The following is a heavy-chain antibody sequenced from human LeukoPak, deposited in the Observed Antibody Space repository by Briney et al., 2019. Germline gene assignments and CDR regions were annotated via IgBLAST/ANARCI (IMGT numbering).Heavy chain of an antibody. CDR1: GGTFSSYA. V-gene: IGHV1-69*13. CDR2: IIPIFGTA. D-gene: IGHD5-24*01. J-gene: IGHJ4*02. CDR3: ARGEGGGYPGPYYFDY. Sequence: SVKVSCKASGGTFSSYAISWVRQAPGQGLEWMGGIIPIFGTANYAQKFQGRVTITADESTSTAYMELSSLGSEDTAVYYCARGEGGGYPGPYYFDYWGQGTLVTVSS.